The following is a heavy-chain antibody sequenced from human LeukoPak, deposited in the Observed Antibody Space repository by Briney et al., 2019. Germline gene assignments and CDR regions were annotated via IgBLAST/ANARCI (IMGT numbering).Heavy chain of an antibody. V-gene: IGHV4-39*01. CDR3: ATTYSSGWNDY. CDR2: SYYSGST. D-gene: IGHD6-19*01. CDR1: GGSISSSSYY. J-gene: IGHJ4*02. Sequence: SETLSLTCTVSGGSISSSSYYWGWIRQPPGKGLEWIGSSYYSGSTYYNPSLKSRVTISVDTSKNQFSLKLSSVTVADTAVYYCATTYSSGWNDYWGQGALVTVSS.